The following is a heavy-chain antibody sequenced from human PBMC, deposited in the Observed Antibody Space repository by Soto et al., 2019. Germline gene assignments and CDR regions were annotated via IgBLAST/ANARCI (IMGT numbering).Heavy chain of an antibody. CDR1: GFTFSNYW. J-gene: IGHJ6*01. V-gene: IGHV3-7*01. CDR3: ARDPAGSGYDFWVPDV. Sequence: EVQLVESGGGLVQPGGSLRLSCAASGFTFSNYWMSWVRQAPGKGLEWVANIKQHGSEKYYVDSVEGRFTISRDNAKXXXXXXXXXXXXXXXAVYYCARDPAGSGYDFWVPDVW. D-gene: IGHD5-12*01. CDR2: IKQHGSEK.